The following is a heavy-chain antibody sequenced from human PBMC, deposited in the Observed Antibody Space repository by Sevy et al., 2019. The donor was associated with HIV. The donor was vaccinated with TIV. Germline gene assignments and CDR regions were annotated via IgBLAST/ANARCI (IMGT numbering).Heavy chain of an antibody. Sequence: SETLSLTCAVYGGSFSGYYWSWIRQPPGKGLEWIGEINHSGSTNYNPSLKSRVTISVDTSKNQFSLKLSSVTAADTAVYYCARRVVDTAMVEPTFYYWGQGTLVTVSS. CDR3: ARRVVDTAMVEPTFYY. J-gene: IGHJ4*02. V-gene: IGHV4-34*01. CDR1: GGSFSGYY. D-gene: IGHD5-18*01. CDR2: INHSGST.